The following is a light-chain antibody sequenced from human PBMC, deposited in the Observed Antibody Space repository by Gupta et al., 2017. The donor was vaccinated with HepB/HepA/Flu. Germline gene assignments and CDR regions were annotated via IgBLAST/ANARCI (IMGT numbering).Light chain of an antibody. CDR3: AAWDDSLIGVV. Sequence: QSVLTQPPSASGTPGQRVTISCSGSSSNIATNTVNWYQQVPGMAPKLLISTNNQRPSGVPDRFSGSKSGTSACLAITGLQSEDEADYYCAAWDDSLIGVVFGGGTKLTVL. J-gene: IGLJ3*02. CDR2: TNN. V-gene: IGLV1-44*01. CDR1: SSNIATNT.